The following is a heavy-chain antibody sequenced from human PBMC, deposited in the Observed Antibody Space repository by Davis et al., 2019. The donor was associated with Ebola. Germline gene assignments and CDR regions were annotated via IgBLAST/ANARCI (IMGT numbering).Heavy chain of an antibody. V-gene: IGHV3-30-3*01. Sequence: GGSLRLSCAASGFTFSSYAMHWVRQAPGKGLEWVAVISYDGSNKYYADSVKGRFTISRDNSKNTLYLQMNSLGAEDTAVYYCARDRDYDFWSGYYAYYYYGMDVWGQGTTVTVSS. CDR1: GFTFSSYA. J-gene: IGHJ6*02. CDR3: ARDRDYDFWSGYYAYYYYGMDV. CDR2: ISYDGSNK. D-gene: IGHD3-3*01.